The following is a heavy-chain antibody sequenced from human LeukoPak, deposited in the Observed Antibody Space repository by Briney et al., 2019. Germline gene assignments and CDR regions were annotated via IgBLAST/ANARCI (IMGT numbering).Heavy chain of an antibody. D-gene: IGHD6-19*01. CDR3: ARMGQWSEGYYYMDV. J-gene: IGHJ6*03. V-gene: IGHV3-48*03. CDR2: ISSSGSTI. Sequence: PGGSLRLSCAGSGFTFSSYEMNWVRQAPGKGLEWVSYISSSGSTIYYADSVKGRFTISRDNAKNSLYLQMNSLRAEDTAVYYCARMGQWSEGYYYMDVWGKGTTVTVSS. CDR1: GFTFSSYE.